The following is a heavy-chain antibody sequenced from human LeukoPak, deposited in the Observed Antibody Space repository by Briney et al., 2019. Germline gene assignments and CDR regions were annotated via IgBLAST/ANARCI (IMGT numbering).Heavy chain of an antibody. D-gene: IGHD3-22*01. CDR2: ISAYNGNT. V-gene: IGHV1-18*01. J-gene: IGHJ4*02. CDR1: GYTFTSYG. Sequence: ASVKVSCKASGYTFTSYGISWVRQAPGQGLEWMGWISAYNGNTNYAQKLQGRVTMTTDTSTSTAYMELRSLRSDDTAVYYCASSLYDSSGYYFDYWGQGTLDTVSS. CDR3: ASSLYDSSGYYFDY.